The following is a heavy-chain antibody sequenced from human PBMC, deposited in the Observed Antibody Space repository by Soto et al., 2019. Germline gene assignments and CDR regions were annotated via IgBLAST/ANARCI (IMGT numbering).Heavy chain of an antibody. D-gene: IGHD3-3*01. CDR2: ISWNSGSI. Sequence: DVQLVESGGGLVQPGRSLRLSCAASGFTFDDYAMHWVRQAPGKGLEWVSGISWNSGSIGYADSVKGRFTISRDNAKNSLYLQMNSLRAEDTALYYCAKDMRYYDFWSGYLNPYGMDVWGQGTTVTVSS. CDR1: GFTFDDYA. CDR3: AKDMRYYDFWSGYLNPYGMDV. J-gene: IGHJ6*02. V-gene: IGHV3-9*01.